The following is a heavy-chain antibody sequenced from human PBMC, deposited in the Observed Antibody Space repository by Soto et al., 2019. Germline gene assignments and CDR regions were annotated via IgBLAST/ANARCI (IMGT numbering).Heavy chain of an antibody. Sequence: GGSLRLSCAGSGFTFSGHYMNWVRQAPGKGLEWVGRARKKGNTYTTEYAASVEGRFTISRDDSKNSLYLQMNSLKTEDTALYYCAREISGWAPDAFDIWGQGTMVTVSS. CDR1: GFTFSGHY. CDR3: AREISGWAPDAFDI. V-gene: IGHV3-72*01. CDR2: ARKKGNTYTT. D-gene: IGHD6-19*01. J-gene: IGHJ3*02.